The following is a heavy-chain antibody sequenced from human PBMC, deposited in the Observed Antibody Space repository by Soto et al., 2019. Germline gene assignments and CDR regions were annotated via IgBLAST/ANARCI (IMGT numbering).Heavy chain of an antibody. Sequence: QITLKESGPTLVQPTQTLTLTCTGSGFSLTTRGMTLGWIRQPPGRAPEWLALSTQYSPSLQSRLTFTKDTSKNQVVLTMTNMDPVDTATYYCTLRQDTSRGPIYWGQGIMVTVSS. CDR1: GFSLTTRGMT. D-gene: IGHD6-13*01. V-gene: IGHV2-5*01. CDR2: ST. CDR3: TLRQDTSRGPIY. J-gene: IGHJ4*02.